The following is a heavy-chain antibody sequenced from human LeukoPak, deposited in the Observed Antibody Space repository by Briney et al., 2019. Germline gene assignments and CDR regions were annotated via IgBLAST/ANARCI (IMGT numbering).Heavy chain of an antibody. J-gene: IGHJ4*02. D-gene: IGHD2-15*01. CDR1: GFTFSTYA. V-gene: IGHV3-21*01. Sequence: GGFLRLSCAASGFTFSTYAMNWVRQAPGKRLEWVSSISSSSSYIYYADSLKGRFTISRDSAKNSLFLQMNSLRAEDTAVYYCARTSSLTPTPSFDYWGQGTLVTVSS. CDR2: ISSSSSYI. CDR3: ARTSSLTPTPSFDY.